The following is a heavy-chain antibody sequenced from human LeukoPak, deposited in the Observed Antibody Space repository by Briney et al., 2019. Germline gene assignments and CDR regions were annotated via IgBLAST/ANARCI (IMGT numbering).Heavy chain of an antibody. CDR3: ARDSYYYDSSGYWSYGDY. CDR2: IRYDGSNK. J-gene: IGHJ4*02. V-gene: IGHV3-30*02. D-gene: IGHD3-22*01. CDR1: GFTFSSYG. Sequence: GGSLRLSCAASGFTFSSYGMHWVRQAPGKGLEWVAFIRYDGSNKYYADSVKGRFTISRDNSKNTLYLQMNSLKAEDTAVYYCARDSYYYDSSGYWSYGDYWGQGTLVTVSS.